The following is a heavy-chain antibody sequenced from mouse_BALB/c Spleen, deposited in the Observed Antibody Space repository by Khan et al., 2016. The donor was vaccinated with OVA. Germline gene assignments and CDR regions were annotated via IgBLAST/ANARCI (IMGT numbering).Heavy chain of an antibody. CDR1: AYSITSDYA. V-gene: IGHV3-2*02. CDR2: ISYRGSP. J-gene: IGHJ2*01. CDR3: AWIRFYYRYSSFDY. Sequence: VQLKESGPGLVKPSQSLSLTCTVTAYSITSDYAWTWIRQFPGNKLEWMGYISYRGSPSYNPSLKSRISITRDTSKNQFFLQLISVTTEDTATYYCAWIRFYYRYSSFDYWGQGTTLTVAS. D-gene: IGHD2-14*01.